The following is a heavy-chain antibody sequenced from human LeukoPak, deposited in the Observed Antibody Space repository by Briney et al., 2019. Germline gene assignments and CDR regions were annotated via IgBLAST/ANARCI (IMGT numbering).Heavy chain of an antibody. CDR2: INSDGSST. V-gene: IGHV3-74*01. J-gene: IGHJ4*02. D-gene: IGHD2-15*01. CDR1: GFTFSSYW. Sequence: GGSLRLSCAASGFTFSSYWMHWVRQAPGKGFVWVSRINSDGSSTSYADSVKGRFTISRDNAKNTLYLQMNSLRAEDTAVYYCARAASIDPCDVFDYWGQGTLVTVSS. CDR3: ARAASIDPCDVFDY.